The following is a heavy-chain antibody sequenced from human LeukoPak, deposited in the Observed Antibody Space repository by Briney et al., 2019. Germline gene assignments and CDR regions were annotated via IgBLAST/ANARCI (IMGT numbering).Heavy chain of an antibody. V-gene: IGHV4-59*01. Sequence: SETLSLTCTVSGGSISSYHWSWIRQPPGKGLEWIGYIYYSGSTNYNPSLKSRVTISVDTSKNQFSLKLSSVTTADTAVYYCARGGVVDAFDIWGQGTMVTVSS. CDR2: IYYSGST. CDR3: ARGGVVDAFDI. J-gene: IGHJ3*02. CDR1: GGSISSYH. D-gene: IGHD2-15*01.